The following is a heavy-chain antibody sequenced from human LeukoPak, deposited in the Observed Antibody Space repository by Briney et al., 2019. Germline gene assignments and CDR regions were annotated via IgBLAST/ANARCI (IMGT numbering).Heavy chain of an antibody. V-gene: IGHV4-39*07. D-gene: IGHD3-22*01. J-gene: IGHJ4*02. Sequence: SETLSLTCTVSGGSISSSSYYWGWIRQPPGKGLEWIGSIYYSGSTYYNQSPKSRVTISVDTSKNQFSLKLSSVTAAGTAVYYCARGSRSSGYYYSSGYFDYWGQGTLVTVSS. CDR1: GGSISSSSYY. CDR3: ARGSRSSGYYYSSGYFDY. CDR2: IYYSGST.